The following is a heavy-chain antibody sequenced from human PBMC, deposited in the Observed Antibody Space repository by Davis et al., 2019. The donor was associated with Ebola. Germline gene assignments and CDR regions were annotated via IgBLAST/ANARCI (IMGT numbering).Heavy chain of an antibody. CDR1: GGTFSSYA. CDR2: IIPIFGTA. CDR3: ARDRAYCSGGSCYRMAD. V-gene: IGHV1-69*06. D-gene: IGHD2-15*01. J-gene: IGHJ4*02. Sequence: SVKVSCKASGGTFSSYAISWVRQAPGQGLEWMGGIIPIFGTANYAQKFQGRVTITADKSTSTAYMELSSLRSEDTAVYYCARDRAYCSGGSCYRMADWGQGTLVTVSS.